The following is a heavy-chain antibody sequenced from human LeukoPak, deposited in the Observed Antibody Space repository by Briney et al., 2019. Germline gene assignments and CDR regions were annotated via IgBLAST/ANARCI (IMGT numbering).Heavy chain of an antibody. V-gene: IGHV3-74*01. CDR1: GFTFSSYW. J-gene: IGHJ4*02. CDR2: INSDGSST. D-gene: IGHD3-22*01. Sequence: GGSLRLSCAASGFTFSSYWMHWVRQAPGKGLVWVSRINSDGSSTSYADSVKGRFTISRDNSKNTLYLQMNSLRAEDTAVYYCAKVFYRPTLIAVVTKGYFDYWGQGTLVTVSS. CDR3: AKVFYRPTLIAVVTKGYFDY.